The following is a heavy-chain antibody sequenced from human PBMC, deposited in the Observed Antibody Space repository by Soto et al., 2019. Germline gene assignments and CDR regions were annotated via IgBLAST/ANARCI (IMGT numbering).Heavy chain of an antibody. CDR3: ARVLRGYRNAIALNWFDP. CDR1: GGSIISGGYY. D-gene: IGHD5-18*01. Sequence: SETLSLTCTVSGGSIISGGYYWILIRQHPGKGLEWIGYIYYSGSTYYNPSLKSRVTISVDTSKNQFSLKLSSVTAADTAVYYCARVLRGYRNAIALNWFDPWGQGTLVTVS. CDR2: IYYSGST. V-gene: IGHV4-31*03. J-gene: IGHJ5*01.